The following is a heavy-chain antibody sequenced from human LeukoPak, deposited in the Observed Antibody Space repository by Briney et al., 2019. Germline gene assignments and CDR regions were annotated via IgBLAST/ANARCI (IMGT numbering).Heavy chain of an antibody. V-gene: IGHV4-4*02. J-gene: IGHJ4*02. CDR3: VGRGLYGGTWVFEY. CDR1: GDSITAPKW. D-gene: IGHD2-8*01. CDR2: IYHDRTT. Sequence: SETLSLTCTVSGDSITAPKWWSWVRQAPGEGLEWIGEIYHDRTTSFNPSLKSRLTISVDKSANQFFLSLNSVSATDTAVYYCVGRGLYGGTWVFEYWGQGALVTVSS.